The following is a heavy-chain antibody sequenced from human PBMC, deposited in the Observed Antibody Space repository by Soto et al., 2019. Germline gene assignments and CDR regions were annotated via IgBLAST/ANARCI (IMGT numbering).Heavy chain of an antibody. J-gene: IGHJ6*02. Sequence: ASVKVSCKASGYTFTSYGISWVRQAPGQGLEWMGWISAYNGNTNYAQKLQGRVTMTTDTSTSTAYMELRSLRSDDTAVYYCASPVATVYYYYGMDVWGQGTTVTVSS. V-gene: IGHV1-18*01. D-gene: IGHD2-21*02. CDR1: GYTFTSYG. CDR3: ASPVATVYYYYGMDV. CDR2: ISAYNGNT.